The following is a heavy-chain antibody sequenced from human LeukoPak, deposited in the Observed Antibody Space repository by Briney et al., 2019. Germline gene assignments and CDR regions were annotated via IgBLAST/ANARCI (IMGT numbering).Heavy chain of an antibody. V-gene: IGHV3-23*01. Sequence: GGSLRLSCAASGFTFSSYAMSWVRQAPGKGLEWVSAISGSGGSTYYADSVKGRFTISRDNAKNSLYLQMNSLRAEDTAVYYCARDRTVTTREGAFDIWGQGTMVTVSS. CDR3: ARDRTVTTREGAFDI. CDR1: GFTFSSYA. J-gene: IGHJ3*02. CDR2: ISGSGGST. D-gene: IGHD4-17*01.